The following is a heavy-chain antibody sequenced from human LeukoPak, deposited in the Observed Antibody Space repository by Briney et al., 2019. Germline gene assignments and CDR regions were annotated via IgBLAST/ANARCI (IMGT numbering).Heavy chain of an antibody. CDR2: INPNSGGR. CDR1: GYTFTGYY. J-gene: IGHJ6*02. CDR3: ARAKVAPLHPRIAVAGTGDYYYYGMDV. Sequence: ASVKVFCKASGYTFTGYYMHWVRQAPGQGLVWMGWINPNSGGRNYAQKFQGWVTMTRDPSISTAYMELSRLRSDDTAVYYCARAKVAPLHPRIAVAGTGDYYYYGMDVWGQGTTVTVSS. V-gene: IGHV1-2*04. D-gene: IGHD6-19*01.